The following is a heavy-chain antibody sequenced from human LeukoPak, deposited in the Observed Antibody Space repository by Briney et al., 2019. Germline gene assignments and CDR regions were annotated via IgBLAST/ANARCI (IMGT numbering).Heavy chain of an antibody. CDR3: ARADTVRWLVQYFDY. J-gene: IGHJ4*02. CDR1: GGSISSGDYY. CDR2: IYYSGST. Sequence: SETLSLTCTVSGGSISSGDYYWSWIRQPPGKGLEWIGYIYYSGSTYYNPSLKSRVTISVDTSKNQFSLKLSSVTAADTAVYYCARADTVRWLVQYFDYWGQGTLVTVSS. V-gene: IGHV4-30-4*01. D-gene: IGHD6-19*01.